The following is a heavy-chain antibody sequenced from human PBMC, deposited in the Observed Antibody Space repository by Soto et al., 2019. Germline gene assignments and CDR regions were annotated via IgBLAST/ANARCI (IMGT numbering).Heavy chain of an antibody. V-gene: IGHV4-34*01. D-gene: IGHD6-19*01. Sequence: SETLSLTCAVYGGSFSGYYWSWIRQPPGKGLEWIGEINHSGSTNYNPSLKSRVTISVDTSKNQFSLKLSSVTAADTAVYYCARGAGWLRCFDYWGQGTLVTVSS. CDR2: INHSGST. CDR3: ARGAGWLRCFDY. J-gene: IGHJ4*02. CDR1: GGSFSGYY.